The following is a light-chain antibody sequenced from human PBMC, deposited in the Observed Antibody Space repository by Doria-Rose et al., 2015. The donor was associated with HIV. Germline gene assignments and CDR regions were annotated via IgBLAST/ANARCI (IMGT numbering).Light chain of an antibody. V-gene: IGKV4-1*01. Sequence: DIRLTQSPESLGMSLGERATLNCKPNQSLLYTSKNYLAWYQQKPGQPPKLLIYWASTRQSGVPARFSGGGSGTDFTLTISSLEAEDVAVYYCQQYYDTPSFGPGTTVDIK. J-gene: IGKJ3*01. CDR1: QSLLYTSKNY. CDR3: QQYYDTPS. CDR2: WAS.